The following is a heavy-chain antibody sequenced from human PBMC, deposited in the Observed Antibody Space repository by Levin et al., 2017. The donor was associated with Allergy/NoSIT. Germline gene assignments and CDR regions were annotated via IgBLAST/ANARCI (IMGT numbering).Heavy chain of an antibody. V-gene: IGHV3-9*01. CDR2: ISWNSGSI. J-gene: IGHJ4*02. D-gene: IGHD2-15*01. CDR1: GFTFDDYA. Sequence: GGSLRLSCAASGFTFDDYAMHWVRQAPGKGLEWVSGISWNSGSIGYADSVKGRFTISRDNAKNSLYLQMNSLRAEDTALYYCAKVALGYCSGGSCYGFDYWGQGTLVTVSS. CDR3: AKVALGYCSGGSCYGFDY.